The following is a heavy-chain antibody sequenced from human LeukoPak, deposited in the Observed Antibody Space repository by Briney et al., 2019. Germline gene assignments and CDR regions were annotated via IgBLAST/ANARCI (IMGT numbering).Heavy chain of an antibody. V-gene: IGHV3-74*01. J-gene: IGHJ4*02. CDR1: GFTFSDYW. D-gene: IGHD4-17*01. CDR2: INSDGRNI. CDR3: AREGALGYGHYTYDY. Sequence: QPGGSLRLSCAASGFTFSDYWMHWVRQAPGKGLVWVSRINSDGRNIRYADSVKGRFTISRDSAKNTLYLQMNSLTPEDTAVYYCAREGALGYGHYTYDYWGQGTLVTVSS.